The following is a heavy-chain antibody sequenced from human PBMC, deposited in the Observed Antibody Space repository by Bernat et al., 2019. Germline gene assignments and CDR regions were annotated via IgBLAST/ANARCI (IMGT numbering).Heavy chain of an antibody. CDR1: GGSISGYY. V-gene: IGHV4-34*01. CDR2: VSHTGSA. J-gene: IGHJ4*02. Sequence: QVQLDQWGAGLLKPSETLSLTCAVYGGSISGYYWTWIRQPPGKGLEWIGEVSHTGSANYNPSLKSRVTISVDTSMNQFSLRLTSVTAADTAVYYCARGHFFNSFWGRGTPVTVSS. CDR3: ARGHFFNSF.